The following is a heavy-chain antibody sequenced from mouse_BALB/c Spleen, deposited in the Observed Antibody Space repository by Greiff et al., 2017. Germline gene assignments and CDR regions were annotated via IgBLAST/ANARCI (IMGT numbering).Heavy chain of an antibody. CDR1: GYTFTSYW. Sequence: VQLQQSGTVLARPGASVKMSCKASGYTFTSYWMHWVKQRPGQGLEWIGAIYPGNSDTSYNQKFKGKAKLTAVTSTSTAYMELNSLTNEDSAVYDCARLRCGYNYYAMDYWGQGTSVTVSS. J-gene: IGHJ4*01. CDR2: IYPGNSDT. CDR3: ARLRCGYNYYAMDY. V-gene: IGHV1-5*01. D-gene: IGHD2-2*01.